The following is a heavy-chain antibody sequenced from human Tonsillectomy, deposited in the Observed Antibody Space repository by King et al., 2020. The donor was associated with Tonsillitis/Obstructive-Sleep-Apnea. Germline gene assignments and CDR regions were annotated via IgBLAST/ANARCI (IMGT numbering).Heavy chain of an antibody. D-gene: IGHD6-6*01. V-gene: IGHV4-31*01. CDR3: ARVIASRPTIYYMDV. CDR2: VYYNGNT. CDR1: GGSTSSGGYY. J-gene: IGHJ6*03. Sequence: VQLQESGPGLAKPSQTLSLTCIVSGGSTSSGGYYWRWIRQFPGKGLEWIGYVYYNGNTHYNPSLKSPVTMSIDTSKNQFSLRLSAVTAADTAVYYCARVIASRPTIYYMDVWGKGTTVTVSS.